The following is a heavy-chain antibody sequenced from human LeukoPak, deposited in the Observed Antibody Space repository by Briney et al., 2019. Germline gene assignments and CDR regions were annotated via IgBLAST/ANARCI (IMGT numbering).Heavy chain of an antibody. CDR3: ARGGPTVTAFASFDY. V-gene: IGHV4-59*01. CDR1: GGSISSYY. Sequence: PSETLSLTCIVSGGSISSYYWSWLRQPPGKGLEWIGHIFYSGSTNYNPFLDSRVTISVDTSKNQLSLKLNSVTAADTAVYYCARGGPTVTAFASFDYWGQGTLVTASS. J-gene: IGHJ4*02. D-gene: IGHD4-11*01. CDR2: IFYSGST.